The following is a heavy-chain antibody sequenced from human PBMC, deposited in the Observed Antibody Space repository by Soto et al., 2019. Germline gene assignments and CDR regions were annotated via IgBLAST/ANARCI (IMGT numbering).Heavy chain of an antibody. D-gene: IGHD1-7*01. CDR3: ARTGNFRPGNYYYYGMDV. V-gene: IGHV3-30-3*01. Sequence: QVQLVESGGGVVQPGRSLRLSCAASGFTFSSYAMHWVRQAPGKGLEWVAVISYDGSNKYYADSVKGRFTISRDNSKNTLYLQMNSLRAEDTAVYYCARTGNFRPGNYYYYGMDVWGQGTTVTVSS. J-gene: IGHJ6*02. CDR1: GFTFSSYA. CDR2: ISYDGSNK.